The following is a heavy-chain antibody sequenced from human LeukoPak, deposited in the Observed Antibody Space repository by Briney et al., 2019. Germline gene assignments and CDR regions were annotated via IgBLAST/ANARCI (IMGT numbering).Heavy chain of an antibody. Sequence: GRSLRLSCAVSGFTLTSFGIHWVRQAPGKGLEWVAVVSHDGGTVHYADSVKGRFTISRDNSKNTLYLQMNSLRAEDTAVYYCARSYCPSNSCYGVKFDYWGQGILVTVSS. J-gene: IGHJ4*02. V-gene: IGHV3-30-3*01. CDR2: VSHDGGTV. CDR3: ARSYCPSNSCYGVKFDY. D-gene: IGHD2-2*01. CDR1: GFTLTSFG.